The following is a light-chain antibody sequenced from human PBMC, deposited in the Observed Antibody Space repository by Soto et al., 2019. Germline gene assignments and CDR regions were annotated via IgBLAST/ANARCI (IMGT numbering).Light chain of an antibody. Sequence: QLVLTQPPSASGTPGQRVTISCSGSSSNIGSNTVNWYQQLPGTAPKLLIYSNNYRPSGVPDRFSGSKSGTSASLAISGLQSEDEADYYCAAWDDSLNGVVFGGGTKLTV. J-gene: IGLJ2*01. CDR1: SSNIGSNT. CDR2: SNN. V-gene: IGLV1-44*01. CDR3: AAWDDSLNGVV.